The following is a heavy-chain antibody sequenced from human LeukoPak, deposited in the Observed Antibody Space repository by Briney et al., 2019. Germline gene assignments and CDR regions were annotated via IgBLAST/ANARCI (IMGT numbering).Heavy chain of an antibody. J-gene: IGHJ5*02. CDR1: GGSISSSSYY. V-gene: IGHV4-39*01. CDR2: IYYSGST. Sequence: SETLSLTCTVSGGSISSSSYYWGWIRQPPGKGLEWIGSIYYSGSTYYNPSLKSRVTISVDTSKNQFSLKLSSVTAADTAVYYCARQGVTIFGVVIPNNWFDPWGQGTLVTVSS. CDR3: ARQGVTIFGVVIPNNWFDP. D-gene: IGHD3-3*01.